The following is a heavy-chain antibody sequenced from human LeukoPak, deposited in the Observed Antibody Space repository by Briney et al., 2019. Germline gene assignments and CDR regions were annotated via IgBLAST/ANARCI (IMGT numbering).Heavy chain of an antibody. CDR2: IYPGDSDT. V-gene: IGHV5-51*01. D-gene: IGHD2-15*01. J-gene: IGHJ3*02. CDR3: ARSPTVDIVVLVAANPGPEEAFDI. Sequence: GESLKISCKGSGYSFTSYWIGWVRQMPGKGLEWMGIIYPGDSDTRYSPSFQGQVTISADKSISTAYLQWSSLKAADTAMYYYARSPTVDIVVLVAANPGPEEAFDIWGQGTMVTVSS. CDR1: GYSFTSYW.